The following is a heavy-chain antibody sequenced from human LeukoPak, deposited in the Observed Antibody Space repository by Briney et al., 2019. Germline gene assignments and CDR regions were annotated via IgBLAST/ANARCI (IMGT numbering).Heavy chain of an antibody. D-gene: IGHD3-22*01. CDR3: ARGYDY. J-gene: IGHJ4*02. V-gene: IGHV4-39*01. Sequence: SETLSLTCTVSGGSIICSTSYWGWIRQPPGKGLDWIGIINYSGSTYYNPSLRSRVTISVDTSKNQFSLKLNSVTASDTAVYYCARGYDYWGQRTLVTVSS. CDR1: GGSIICSTSY. CDR2: INYSGST.